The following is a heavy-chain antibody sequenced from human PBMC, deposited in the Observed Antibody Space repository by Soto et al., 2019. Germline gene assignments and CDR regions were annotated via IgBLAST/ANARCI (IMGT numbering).Heavy chain of an antibody. CDR2: IYPGDSDT. Sequence: PRESLKISCKGAGYGFSAYWIAWVRQMPGKGLEWMGTIYPGDSDTRYSPSFQGQVTISADKSITTAYLQWSTLKASDTAMYYCARLGYCSGGDCHGMDVWGQGTTVTVPS. CDR3: ARLGYCSGGDCHGMDV. V-gene: IGHV5-51*01. CDR1: GYGFSAYW. D-gene: IGHD2-15*01. J-gene: IGHJ6*02.